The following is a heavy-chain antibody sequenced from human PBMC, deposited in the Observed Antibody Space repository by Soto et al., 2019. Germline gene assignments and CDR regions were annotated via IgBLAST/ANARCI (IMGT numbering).Heavy chain of an antibody. J-gene: IGHJ5*02. CDR3: ARDRLANWFDP. Sequence: SETLSLTCTVSGGSISSYYWSWIRQPPGKGLEWIGYIYYSGSTKYNPSLKSRVTISVDTSKNQFSLKLSSVTAADTAVYYCARDRLANWFDPWGQGTLVTVYS. V-gene: IGHV4-59*01. CDR2: IYYSGST. D-gene: IGHD3-9*01. CDR1: GGSISSYY.